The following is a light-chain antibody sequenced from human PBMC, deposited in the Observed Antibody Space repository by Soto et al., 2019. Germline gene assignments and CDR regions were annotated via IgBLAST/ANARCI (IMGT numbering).Light chain of an antibody. Sequence: EIVLKQSPGTLSLSTGERATLSCRASQSVSNSYLSWFQQKPGQAPRLLIYGASSRATGIPDRFSGSGSGTEFTLTISRLEPEDFAVYYCQQYGGSPRTFCQGTKVDI. CDR1: QSVSNSY. CDR2: GAS. CDR3: QQYGGSPRT. J-gene: IGKJ1*01. V-gene: IGKV3-20*01.